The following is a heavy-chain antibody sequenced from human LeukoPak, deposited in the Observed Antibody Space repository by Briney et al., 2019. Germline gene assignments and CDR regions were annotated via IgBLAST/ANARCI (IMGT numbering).Heavy chain of an antibody. CDR3: ARTRYYYNSRSYGAPYYFDY. V-gene: IGHV4-39*01. CDR1: GGSIRSYY. Sequence: TSETLSLTCTVSGGSIRSYYWGWIRQPPGKGLEWIGSIYYSGSTYYNPSLKSRVTISVDTSKNQFSLKLSSVTAADTAVYYCARTRYYYNSRSYGAPYYFDYWGQGTLVTVSS. D-gene: IGHD3-10*01. CDR2: IYYSGST. J-gene: IGHJ4*02.